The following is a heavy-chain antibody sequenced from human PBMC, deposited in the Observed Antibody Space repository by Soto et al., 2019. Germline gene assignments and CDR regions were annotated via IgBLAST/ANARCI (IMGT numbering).Heavy chain of an antibody. Sequence: ASVRVPCKAFGSPFRTFTIIWGRQAPGQGLEWMGRIIPILGIANYAQKFQGRVTITADKSTSTAYIELSSLRSDDTAVYYCARGGHIAVVTASFDYWGQGALVTVSS. CDR2: IIPILGIA. V-gene: IGHV1-69*02. J-gene: IGHJ4*02. CDR1: GSPFRTFT. D-gene: IGHD2-21*02. CDR3: ARGGHIAVVTASFDY.